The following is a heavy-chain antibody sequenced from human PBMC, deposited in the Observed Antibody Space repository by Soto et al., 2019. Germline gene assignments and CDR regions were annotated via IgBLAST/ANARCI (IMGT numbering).Heavy chain of an antibody. V-gene: IGHV1-3*01. CDR1: CYTFTSYA. CDR3: ARDHSYSDYYYGMDV. CDR2: INAGNGNT. D-gene: IGHD3-10*01. J-gene: IGHJ6*02. Sequence: SVKVSFKASCYTFTSYAMHWVRQAPGQRLEWMGWINAGNGNTKYSQKFQGRVTITRDTSASTAYMELSSLRSEDTAVYYCARDHSYSDYYYGMDVWGQGTTVTVYS.